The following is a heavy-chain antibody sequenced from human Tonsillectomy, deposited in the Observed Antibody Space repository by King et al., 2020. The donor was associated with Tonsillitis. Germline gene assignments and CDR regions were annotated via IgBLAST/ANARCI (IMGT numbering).Heavy chain of an antibody. J-gene: IGHJ3*02. V-gene: IGHV1-69*01. Sequence: QLVQSGAEVKKPGSSVKVSCKASVGTFSSYAISWVRQAPGQGLEWMGGIITIFGTANCAQKFQGRGTVTADESTSTAYMELSSLRSEDTAVYYCARVVATITPDAFDIWGQGTMVTVSS. CDR1: VGTFSSYA. D-gene: IGHD5-24*01. CDR3: ARVVATITPDAFDI. CDR2: IITIFGTA.